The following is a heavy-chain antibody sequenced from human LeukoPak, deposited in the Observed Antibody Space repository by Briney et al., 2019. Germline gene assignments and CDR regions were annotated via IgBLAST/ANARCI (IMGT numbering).Heavy chain of an antibody. J-gene: IGHJ4*01. D-gene: IGHD3-10*01. V-gene: IGHV3-23*01. CDR3: AKTGIKDYCYGSGVGYDFDN. Sequence: GGSLRLSCVVSGFTFSSYAMSWVRQAPGKGLEWVSPNCDNCDNTYYADSVKGRFTISRDNAKNSLYLQMNSLRAEDTAVYYCAKTGIKDYCYGSGVGYDFDNWGQGTMVTVSS. CDR2: NCDNCDNT. CDR1: GFTFSSYA.